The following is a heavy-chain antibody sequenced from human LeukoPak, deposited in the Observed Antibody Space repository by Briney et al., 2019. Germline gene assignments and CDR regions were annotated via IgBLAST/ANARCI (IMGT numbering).Heavy chain of an antibody. J-gene: IGHJ4*02. CDR3: ARLPPGIAVAGGGY. D-gene: IGHD6-19*01. CDR2: MNPISGNT. Sequence: ASVKVSCKASGYTFTSYDINWVRQATGQGLEWMGWMNPISGNTGYAQKFQGRVTMTRNTSISTAYMELSSLRSEDTAVYYCARLPPGIAVAGGGYWGQGTLVTVSS. V-gene: IGHV1-8*01. CDR1: GYTFTSYD.